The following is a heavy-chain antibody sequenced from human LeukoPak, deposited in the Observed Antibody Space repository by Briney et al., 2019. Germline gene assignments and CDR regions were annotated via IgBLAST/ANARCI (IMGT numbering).Heavy chain of an antibody. J-gene: IGHJ6*03. Sequence: GGSLRLSCTASGFTFSSYEMNWVRQAPGEGLGWVSYISSSGSTIYYADSVKGRFTISRDNAKNSLYLQMNSLRAEDTAVYYCARGDPGIEIYYMDVWGKGTTVTISS. V-gene: IGHV3-48*03. CDR2: ISSSGSTI. CDR1: GFTFSSYE. D-gene: IGHD1-26*01. CDR3: ARGDPGIEIYYMDV.